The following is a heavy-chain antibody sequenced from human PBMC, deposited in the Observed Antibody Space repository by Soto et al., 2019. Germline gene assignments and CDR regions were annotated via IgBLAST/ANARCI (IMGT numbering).Heavy chain of an antibody. Sequence: SETLSLTCTVSGGSISSSSYYWGWIRQPPGKGLEWIGSIYYSGSTYYNPSLKSRVTISVDTSKNQFSLKLSSVTAADTAVYYCARTGWIAAAGRTYYFHYSGPATLLTLSS. CDR2: IYYSGST. CDR3: ARTGWIAAAGRTYYFHY. J-gene: IGHJ4*02. CDR1: GGSISSSSYY. D-gene: IGHD6-13*01. V-gene: IGHV4-39*01.